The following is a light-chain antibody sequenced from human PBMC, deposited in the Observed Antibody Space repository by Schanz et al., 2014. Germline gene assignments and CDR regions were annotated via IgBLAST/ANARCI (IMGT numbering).Light chain of an antibody. CDR1: SSDVGGYNY. Sequence: QSVLTQPPSASGSPGQSVTISCTGTSSDVGGYNYVSWYQQHPGKAPRLMIFDVNQRPSGVPDRFSGSKSGNTASLTVSGLQAEDEADYYCSSYGGNLGVFGTGTKRTVL. J-gene: IGLJ1*01. CDR3: SSYGGNLGV. V-gene: IGLV2-8*01. CDR2: DVN.